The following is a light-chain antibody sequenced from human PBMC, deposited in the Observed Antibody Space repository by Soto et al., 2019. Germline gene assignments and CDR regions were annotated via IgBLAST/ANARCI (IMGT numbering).Light chain of an antibody. J-gene: IGLJ1*01. CDR3: SSYTTSNTRQIV. Sequence: QSVLTQPASVSGSPGQSITISCTGTSSDVGGYNYVPWYQQHPGKAPKFMIYDVSNRPSGVSNRFSGSKSGNTASLTISGLQAEDEADYYCSSYTTSNTRQIVFGTGTKVTVL. CDR1: SSDVGGYNY. V-gene: IGLV2-14*01. CDR2: DVS.